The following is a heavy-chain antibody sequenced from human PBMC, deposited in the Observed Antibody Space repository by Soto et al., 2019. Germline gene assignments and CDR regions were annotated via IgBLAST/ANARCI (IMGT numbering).Heavy chain of an antibody. CDR2: VYYGGSS. J-gene: IGHJ6*03. V-gene: IGHV4-59*01. D-gene: IGHD4-17*01. CDR3: ASSPYGDYHYYYYMDV. CDR1: GGSISSYY. Sequence: PSETLSLTCTVSGGSISSYYWSWIRQPPGKGLEWIGYVYYGGSSNYNPSLKSRVALSVETSKNQVSLKVYSATAADTAVYFCASSPYGDYHYYYYMDVWGKGTTVTV.